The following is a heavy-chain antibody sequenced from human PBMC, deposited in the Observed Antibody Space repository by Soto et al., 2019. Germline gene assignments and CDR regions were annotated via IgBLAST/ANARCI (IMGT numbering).Heavy chain of an antibody. J-gene: IGHJ4*01. CDR3: AIAMAGKWHPFDY. CDR1: GFTFSKYA. Sequence: GGSLRLSCAASGFTFSKYAMSWVRQDPAKGLEWFSAITAGGGDTYYADSVKGRFTISRDNSNNMLYLQMNSLRVEDTAVYYCAIAMAGKWHPFDYWGHGTLVTVSS. CDR2: ITAGGGDT. V-gene: IGHV3-23*01. D-gene: IGHD6-19*01.